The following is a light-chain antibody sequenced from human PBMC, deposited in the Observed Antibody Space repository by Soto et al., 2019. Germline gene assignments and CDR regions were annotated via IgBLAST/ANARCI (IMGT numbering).Light chain of an antibody. Sequence: QSALTQPASVSGSPGQSITISCTGTSRDIGAYNYVSWYQHHPGKAPKLLIYQVTYRPSGVSTRFSGSKSGNTASLTISGLPAEDEADYYCSSNTASFTYVFGTGTKLTVL. CDR3: SSNTASFTYV. CDR1: SRDIGAYNY. V-gene: IGLV2-14*01. J-gene: IGLJ1*01. CDR2: QVT.